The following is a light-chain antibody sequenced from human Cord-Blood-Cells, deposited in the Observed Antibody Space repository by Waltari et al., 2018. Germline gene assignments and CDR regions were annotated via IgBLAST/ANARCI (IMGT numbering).Light chain of an antibody. Sequence: DIQMTQSPSSLSASVGDRVTITCRASQSISSYLNWYQQKPGKAPKPLIYSASSLQSGVPSRFGGSGFGKDLTLTISILKPKDFATYYGKKSTGTPPGPSGQGTKGKIK. CDR1: QSISSY. CDR2: SAS. V-gene: IGKV1-39*01. CDR3: KKSTGTPPGP. J-gene: IGKJ1*01.